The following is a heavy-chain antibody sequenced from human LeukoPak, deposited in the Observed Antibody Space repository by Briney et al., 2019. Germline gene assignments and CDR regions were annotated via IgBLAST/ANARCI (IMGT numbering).Heavy chain of an antibody. CDR3: ARKKGYGGSEQILDY. CDR1: GGSISSYY. J-gene: IGHJ4*02. D-gene: IGHD5-12*01. Sequence: PSETLSLTCTVSGGSISSYYWSWIRQPPGKGLEWIGYIYYSGSTNYNPSLKSRVTISVDTSKNQFSLKLSSVTAADTAVYYCARKKGYGGSEQILDYWGQGTLVTVSS. V-gene: IGHV4-59*01. CDR2: IYYSGST.